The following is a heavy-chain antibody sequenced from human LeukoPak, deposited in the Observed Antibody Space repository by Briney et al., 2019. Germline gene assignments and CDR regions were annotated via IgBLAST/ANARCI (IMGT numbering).Heavy chain of an antibody. J-gene: IGHJ6*04. CDR2: ISSSGSTI. D-gene: IGHD3-10*02. CDR3: AELGITMIGGV. CDR1: GFTFSGYE. Sequence: GGSVRLSCAASGFTFSGYEMNWVRQAPGKGLEWVSYISSSGSTIYYADSVKGRFTISRDNAKNSVYLQMNSLRAEDTAVYYCAELGITMIGGVWGKGTTVTISS. V-gene: IGHV3-48*03.